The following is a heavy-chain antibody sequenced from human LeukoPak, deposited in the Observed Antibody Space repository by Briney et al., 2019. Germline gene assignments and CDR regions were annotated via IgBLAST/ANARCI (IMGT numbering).Heavy chain of an antibody. CDR1: GFTFSAYY. CDR2: ISSIGSTI. V-gene: IGHV3-11*01. D-gene: IGHD3-10*02. Sequence: GGSLRLSCAASGFTFSAYYMSWIRPAPGKGLEWVSYISSIGSTIYYADSVKGRFTISRDNAKNSLYLQMNSVRAEDTAVYYCARDSASYYYVFSFMDVWGKGTTVTVSS. CDR3: ARDSASYYYVFSFMDV. J-gene: IGHJ6*01.